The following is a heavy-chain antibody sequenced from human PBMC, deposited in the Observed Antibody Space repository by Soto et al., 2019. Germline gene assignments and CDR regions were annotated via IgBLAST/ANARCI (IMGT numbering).Heavy chain of an antibody. J-gene: IGHJ3*01. CDR2: INPNSGGT. Sequence: VASVKVSCKASGYTFTAYYMHWVRQAPGQGLEWMGWINPNSGGTNYAQKFQGRVTMTRDTSISTAYMELSSLRSDDTDVYYCAKVNLRGNYFYSFEVWGQGTMVTVSS. V-gene: IGHV1-2*02. D-gene: IGHD4-4*01. CDR3: AKVNLRGNYFYSFEV. CDR1: GYTFTAYY.